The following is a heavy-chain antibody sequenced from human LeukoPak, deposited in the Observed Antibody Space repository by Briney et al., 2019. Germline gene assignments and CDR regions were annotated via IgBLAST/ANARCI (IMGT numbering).Heavy chain of an antibody. D-gene: IGHD1-20*01. Sequence: GGSLRLSCAASVFTLCGYAMSCVRQAPGKGLEWVSAISVSVGSTYYADSVKGRFTISRDNSKNTLYLQMNSLRAEDTAVYYLAKGGGMTGEDFEYWGQGTLVTVSS. V-gene: IGHV3-23*01. CDR2: ISVSVGST. CDR1: VFTLCGYA. J-gene: IGHJ4*02. CDR3: AKGGGMTGEDFEY.